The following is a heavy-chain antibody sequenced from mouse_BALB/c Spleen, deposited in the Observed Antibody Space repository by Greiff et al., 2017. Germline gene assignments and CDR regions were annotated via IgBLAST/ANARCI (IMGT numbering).Heavy chain of an antibody. CDR2: ISYSGST. Sequence: EVQLQESGPGLVKPSQSLSLTCTVTGYSITSDYAWNWIRQFPGNKLEWMGYISYSGSTSYNPSLKSRISITRDTSKNQFFLQLNSVTTEDTATYYCARPHYYGSSPWFAYWGQGTLVTVSA. CDR1: GYSITSDYA. CDR3: ARPHYYGSSPWFAY. V-gene: IGHV3-2*02. D-gene: IGHD1-1*01. J-gene: IGHJ3*01.